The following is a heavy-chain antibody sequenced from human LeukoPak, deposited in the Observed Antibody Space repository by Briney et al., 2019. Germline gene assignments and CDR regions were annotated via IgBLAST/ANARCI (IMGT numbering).Heavy chain of an antibody. V-gene: IGHV3-23*01. D-gene: IGHD2-15*01. J-gene: IGHJ3*02. CDR1: GFTFSSYA. CDR2: ISGSGGST. CDR3: ARSGCSGGSCYYASAFDI. Sequence: PGGSLRLSCAASGFTFSSYAMSWVRQAPGKGLEWVSAISGSGGSTYYADSVKGRFTISRDNSKNSLYLQMNSLRAEDTAVYYCARSGCSGGSCYYASAFDIWGQGTMVTVSS.